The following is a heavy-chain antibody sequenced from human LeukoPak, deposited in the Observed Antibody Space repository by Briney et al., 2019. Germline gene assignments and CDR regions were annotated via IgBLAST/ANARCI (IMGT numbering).Heavy chain of an antibody. J-gene: IGHJ4*02. CDR1: GYSFTSYW. D-gene: IGHD1-26*01. Sequence: GESLKISCKGSGYSFTSYWIGWVRQMPGKGLGWMGIIYPGDSDTRYSPSFQGQVTISADKSISTAYLQWSSLKASDTAMYYCARLKAAFSGSSHFDYWGQGTLVTVSS. V-gene: IGHV5-51*01. CDR2: IYPGDSDT. CDR3: ARLKAAFSGSSHFDY.